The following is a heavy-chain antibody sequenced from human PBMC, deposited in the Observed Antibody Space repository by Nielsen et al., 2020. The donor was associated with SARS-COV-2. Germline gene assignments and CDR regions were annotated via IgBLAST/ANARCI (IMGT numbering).Heavy chain of an antibody. J-gene: IGHJ4*02. D-gene: IGHD6-19*01. V-gene: IGHV5-51*01. CDR2: IYPGDSDT. Sequence: GGSLRLSCKGSGYSFTSYWIGWVRQMPGKGLEWMGIIYPGDSDTRYSPSFQGQVTISADKSISTAYLQWSSLKASDTAMYYCARPSHSGIAVAGGTYGYWGQGTLVTVSS. CDR3: ARPSHSGIAVAGGTYGY. CDR1: GYSFTSYW.